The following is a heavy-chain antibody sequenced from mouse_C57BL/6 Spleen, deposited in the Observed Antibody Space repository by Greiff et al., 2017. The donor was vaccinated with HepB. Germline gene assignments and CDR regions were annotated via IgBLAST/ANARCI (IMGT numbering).Heavy chain of an antibody. J-gene: IGHJ3*01. CDR3: ARPYYYGSSGGFAY. V-gene: IGHV1-50*01. CDR1: GYTFTSYW. D-gene: IGHD1-1*01. Sequence: QVQLQQPGAELVKPGASVKLSCKASGYTFTSYWMQWVKQRPGQGLEWIGEIDPSDSYTNYNQKFKGKATLTVDTSSSTAYMQLSSLTSEDSAVYYWARPYYYGSSGGFAYWGQGTLVTVSA. CDR2: IDPSDSYT.